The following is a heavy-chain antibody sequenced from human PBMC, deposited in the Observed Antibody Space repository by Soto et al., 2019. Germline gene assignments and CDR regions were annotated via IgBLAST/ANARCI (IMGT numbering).Heavy chain of an antibody. J-gene: IGHJ4*02. CDR3: ARGHIPVYGPVPDFFDS. CDR1: GGSLRGSY. CDR2: VTHSGGT. V-gene: IGHV4-34*02. Sequence: QVHLQQWGAGLLKPSETLSLTCGVYGGSLRGSYWSWIRQPPGKALEWLGKVTHSGGTTFNPPLKSRVSVSVDTSDNQFSLKLTSVTAADTAVYYCARGHIPVYGPVPDFFDSWGQGTLVTVSS. D-gene: IGHD2-21*01.